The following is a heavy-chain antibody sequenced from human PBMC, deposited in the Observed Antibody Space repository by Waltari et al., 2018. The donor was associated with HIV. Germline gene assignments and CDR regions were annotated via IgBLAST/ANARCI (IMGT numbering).Heavy chain of an antibody. D-gene: IGHD2-8*01. Sequence: EVQLVESGGGLVQPGGSLRLSWAASGFTFSSYWMHWVRQAPGKGLVWVSRIHSDGSSTSYADSVKGRFTISRDNAKNTLYLQMNSLRAEDTAVYYCARGNGHAFDIWGQGTMVTVSS. J-gene: IGHJ3*02. V-gene: IGHV3-74*01. CDR2: IHSDGSST. CDR1: GFTFSSYW. CDR3: ARGNGHAFDI.